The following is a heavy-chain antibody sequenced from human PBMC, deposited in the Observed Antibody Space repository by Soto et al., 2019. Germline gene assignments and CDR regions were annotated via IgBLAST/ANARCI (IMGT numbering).Heavy chain of an antibody. V-gene: IGHV3-23*01. CDR2: ISGSGGST. Sequence: HPGGSLRLSCAASGFTFSSYAMSWVRQAPGKGLEWVSAISGSGGSTYYADSVKGRFTISRDNSKNTLYLQMNSLRAEDTAVYYCAKAVRVFWSGYPGFDYWGQGTLVTVSS. CDR1: GFTFSSYA. D-gene: IGHD3-3*01. CDR3: AKAVRVFWSGYPGFDY. J-gene: IGHJ4*02.